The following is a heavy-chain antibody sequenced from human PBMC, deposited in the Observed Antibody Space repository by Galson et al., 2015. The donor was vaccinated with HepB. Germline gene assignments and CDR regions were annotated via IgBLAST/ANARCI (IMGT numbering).Heavy chain of an antibody. J-gene: IGHJ4*02. CDR3: AKGWDYIND. V-gene: IGHV3-30-3*01. Sequence: SLRLSCAASGFTSSSYAMHWVRQAPGKGLEWVAVISYDGSNKYYADSVKGRFTISRDNSKNTLSLQMNSLRVEDTAVYYCAKGWDYINDWGQGTLVTVSS. CDR2: ISYDGSNK. D-gene: IGHD6-13*01. CDR1: GFTSSSYA.